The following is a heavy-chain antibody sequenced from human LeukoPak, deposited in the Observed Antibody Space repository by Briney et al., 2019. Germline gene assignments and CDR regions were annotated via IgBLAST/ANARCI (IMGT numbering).Heavy chain of an antibody. CDR1: GGSISSYY. D-gene: IGHD3-10*01. CDR3: ARFGRRGLLWFGEFTNHDAFDI. V-gene: IGHV4-59*01. Sequence: SETLSLTCTVSGGSISSYYWSWIRQPPGKGLEWIGYIYYSGSTNYNPSLKSRVTISVDTSKNQFSLKLSSVTAADTAVYYCARFGRRGLLWFGEFTNHDAFDIWGQGTMVTVSS. J-gene: IGHJ3*02. CDR2: IYYSGST.